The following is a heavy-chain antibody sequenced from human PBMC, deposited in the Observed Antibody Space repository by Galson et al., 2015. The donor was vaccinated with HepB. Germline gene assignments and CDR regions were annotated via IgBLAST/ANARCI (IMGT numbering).Heavy chain of an antibody. CDR3: ARATLGWFDP. Sequence: SLRLSCAASGSTFSDYYMTWIRQAPGKGLEWIAYISSSGGTSISYADSVKGRVTISRDNAKKSLYLQMNSLRVEDTAVYYCARATLGWFDPWGQGTLVTVSS. CDR2: ISSSGGTSI. D-gene: IGHD2/OR15-2a*01. J-gene: IGHJ5*02. CDR1: GSTFSDYY. V-gene: IGHV3-11*01.